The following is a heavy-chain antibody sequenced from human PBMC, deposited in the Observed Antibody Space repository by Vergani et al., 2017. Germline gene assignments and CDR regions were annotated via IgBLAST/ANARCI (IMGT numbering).Heavy chain of an antibody. CDR1: GYTFTTYY. J-gene: IGHJ6*02. V-gene: IGHV1-46*03. Sequence: QVQLVQSGAAVKKPGASVKVSCKTSGYTFTTYYVHWVRQAPGQGLEWMGVISPRGGTTAFAERFQGRVAMTRDTSTSTVYMELSSLRSDYTAVYYCSRVSGTYSHYAMDVWGQGTTVTVSS. CDR3: SRVSGTYSHYAMDV. CDR2: ISPRGGTT. D-gene: IGHD1-26*01.